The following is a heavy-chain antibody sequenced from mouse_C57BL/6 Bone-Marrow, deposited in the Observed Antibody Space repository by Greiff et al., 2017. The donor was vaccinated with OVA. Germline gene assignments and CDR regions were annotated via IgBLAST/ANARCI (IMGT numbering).Heavy chain of an antibody. CDR1: GYTFTDYY. J-gene: IGHJ2*01. CDR3: ARWHYFDY. Sequence: VQLQQSGAELVRPGASVKLSCKASGYTFTDYYINWVKQRPGQGLEWIARIYPGSGNTYYNEKFKGKATLTAEKSSSTAYMQLSSLTSKDSAVYFCARWHYFDYWGQGTTLTVSS. CDR2: IYPGSGNT. V-gene: IGHV1-76*01.